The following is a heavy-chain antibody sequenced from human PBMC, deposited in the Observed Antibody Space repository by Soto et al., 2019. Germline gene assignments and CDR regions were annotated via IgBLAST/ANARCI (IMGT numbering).Heavy chain of an antibody. CDR2: ISNDGSNE. Sequence: PGGSVRLSCAGSGFTFRWFGMNWVRQAPGKGLEWVARISNDGSNEYYVDSVKGRFTISRDNSKNTLYLQMDSLRAEDTAVYYCAKGEVRGIIPSYFDYWGLGTLVTVSS. CDR1: GFTFRWFG. CDR3: AKGEVRGIIPSYFDY. V-gene: IGHV3-30*18. D-gene: IGHD3-10*01. J-gene: IGHJ4*02.